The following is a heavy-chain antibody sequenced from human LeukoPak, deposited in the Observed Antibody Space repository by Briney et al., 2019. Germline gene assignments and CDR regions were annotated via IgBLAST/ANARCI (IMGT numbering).Heavy chain of an antibody. Sequence: PSETLSLTRTVSGGSISSDYWSWIRQPPGKGREWIGYIYNSGSTNYNPSLKSRVTISVETSKNQFSLKLKSVTAADTAVYYCARTRWFGDFYFDYWGQGTLVTVSS. V-gene: IGHV4-59*01. J-gene: IGHJ4*02. CDR3: ARTRWFGDFYFDY. D-gene: IGHD3-10*01. CDR2: IYNSGST. CDR1: GGSISSDY.